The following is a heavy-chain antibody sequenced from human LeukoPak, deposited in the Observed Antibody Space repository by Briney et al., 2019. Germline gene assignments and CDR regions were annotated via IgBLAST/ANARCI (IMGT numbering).Heavy chain of an antibody. CDR1: GGSISSGSYY. Sequence: SQTLSLTCTVSGGSISSGSYYWSWIRQPAGKGLEWIGRIYTSGSTNYNPSLKSRVTISVDTTKNQFSLRLSSVTASDTAVYSCARQYGSGSYYPPFDYWGQGTLVTVSS. CDR3: ARQYGSGSYYPPFDY. D-gene: IGHD3-10*01. J-gene: IGHJ4*02. V-gene: IGHV4-61*02. CDR2: IYTSGST.